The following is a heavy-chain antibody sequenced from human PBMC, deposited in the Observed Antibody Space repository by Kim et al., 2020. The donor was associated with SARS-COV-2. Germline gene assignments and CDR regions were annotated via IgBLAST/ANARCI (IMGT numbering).Heavy chain of an antibody. J-gene: IGHJ5*02. Sequence: ASVKVSCKASGYTFTSYAMNWVRQAPGQGLEWMGWINTNTGNPTYAQGFTGRFVFSLDTSVSTAYLQISSLKAEDTAVYYCASRSNYYDSSGYRRDTPQQHNWFDPWGQGTLVTVS. CDR1: GYTFTSYA. D-gene: IGHD3-22*01. CDR2: INTNTGNP. V-gene: IGHV7-4-1*02. CDR3: ASRSNYYDSSGYRRDTPQQHNWFDP.